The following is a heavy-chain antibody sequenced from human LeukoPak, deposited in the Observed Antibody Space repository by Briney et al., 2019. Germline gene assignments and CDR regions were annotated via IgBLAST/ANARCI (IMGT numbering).Heavy chain of an antibody. J-gene: IGHJ4*02. CDR1: GFTFSSYG. CDR2: ISDSGGRT. Sequence: GGSLRLSCAASGFTFSSYGMSWVRQAPGKGLEWVSAISDSGGRTFYADSVKGRFTISRDNSKNTLYLQMNSLRAEDTAVYYCARRAGAYSHPYDYWGQGTLVTVSS. D-gene: IGHD4/OR15-4a*01. CDR3: ARRAGAYSHPYDY. V-gene: IGHV3-23*01.